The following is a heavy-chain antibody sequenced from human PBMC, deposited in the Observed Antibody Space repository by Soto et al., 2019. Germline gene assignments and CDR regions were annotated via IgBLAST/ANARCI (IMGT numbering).Heavy chain of an antibody. CDR1: GFTFSSYG. Sequence: QVQLVESGGGVVQPGRSLRLSCAASGFTFSSYGMHWVRQAPGKGLEWVAGIWYDGSNKYYADSVKGRFTISRDNSKNTLYLQMNSLRAEDTAVYYCARDIAAQYYYYGMDVWGQGTTVTVSS. D-gene: IGHD6-6*01. J-gene: IGHJ6*02. CDR2: IWYDGSNK. CDR3: ARDIAAQYYYYGMDV. V-gene: IGHV3-33*01.